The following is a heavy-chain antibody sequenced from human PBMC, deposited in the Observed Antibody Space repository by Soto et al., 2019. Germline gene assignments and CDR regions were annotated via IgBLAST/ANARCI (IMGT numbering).Heavy chain of an antibody. V-gene: IGHV3-30*18. Sequence: QVQLVESGGGVVQPGRSLRLSCAASGFTFSTYGMHWVRQAPGKGLEWVAVISYDGSNIYYADSVKGRFTISRDNSKNTLYLQMNSLRAEDTAVYYCPKDRADFWSGYYGGDYFDYWGQGTLVTVSS. CDR1: GFTFSTYG. CDR2: ISYDGSNI. CDR3: PKDRADFWSGYYGGDYFDY. J-gene: IGHJ4*02. D-gene: IGHD3-3*01.